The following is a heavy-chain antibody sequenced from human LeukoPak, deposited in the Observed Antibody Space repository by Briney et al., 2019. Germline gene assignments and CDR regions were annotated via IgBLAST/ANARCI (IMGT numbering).Heavy chain of an antibody. V-gene: IGHV3-74*01. CDR3: AKDLRTIAAAASYFDY. J-gene: IGHJ4*02. Sequence: GGSLRLSCAASGFTFSSYWMHWVRQAPGKGLVWVSRINSDGSSTSYADSVKGRFTISRDNSKNTLYLQMNSLRAEDTAVYYCAKDLRTIAAAASYFDYWGQGTLVTVSS. CDR2: INSDGSST. CDR1: GFTFSSYW. D-gene: IGHD6-13*01.